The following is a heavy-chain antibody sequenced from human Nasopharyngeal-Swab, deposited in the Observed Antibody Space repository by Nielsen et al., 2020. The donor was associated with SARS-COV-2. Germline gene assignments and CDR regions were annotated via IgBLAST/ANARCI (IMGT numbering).Heavy chain of an antibody. CDR2: VYYRGST. CDR3: ATPWELSAY. Sequence: WIRQPPGKGLEWIGSVYYRGSTYYNPSLKRRVTISVDTSKNQFSLKLSSLTAADTAVYYCATPWELSAYWGQGTLVTVSS. J-gene: IGHJ4*02. V-gene: IGHV4-39*01. D-gene: IGHD1-26*01.